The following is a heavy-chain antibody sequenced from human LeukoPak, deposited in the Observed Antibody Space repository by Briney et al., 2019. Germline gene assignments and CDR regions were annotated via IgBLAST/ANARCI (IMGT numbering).Heavy chain of an antibody. CDR2: INPNSGGT. Sequence: ASVKVSCXASGYTFTGYYMHWVRQAPGQGLEWMGWINPNSGGTNYAQKFQDRVTMTRDTSISTAYMELSRLRSDDTAVYYCASECSSTSCYKGFDPWGQGTLVTVSS. V-gene: IGHV1-2*02. CDR3: ASECSSTSCYKGFDP. D-gene: IGHD2-2*02. CDR1: GYTFTGYY. J-gene: IGHJ5*02.